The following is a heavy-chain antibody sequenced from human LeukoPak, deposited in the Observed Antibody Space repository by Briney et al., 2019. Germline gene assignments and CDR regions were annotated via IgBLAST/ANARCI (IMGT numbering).Heavy chain of an antibody. Sequence: PGGSLRLSCAVSGFTFSSYWMSGVRQAPGKGLEWVTNINQDESEKYYVVSVKGRFTISRDNAKNSLYLQMNSLRAEDTAVYYCAREGCSGGSCYHNWFDPWGQGTLVTVSS. V-gene: IGHV3-7*01. J-gene: IGHJ5*02. CDR1: GFTFSSYW. CDR2: INQDESEK. D-gene: IGHD2-15*01. CDR3: AREGCSGGSCYHNWFDP.